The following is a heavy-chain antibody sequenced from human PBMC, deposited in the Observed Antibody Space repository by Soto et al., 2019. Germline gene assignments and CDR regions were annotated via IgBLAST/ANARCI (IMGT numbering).Heavy chain of an antibody. CDR2: ISSSSSYI. V-gene: IGHV3-21*01. D-gene: IGHD6-6*01. Sequence: EVQLVESGGGLVKPGGSLRLSCAASGFTFSSYSMNWVRQAPGKGLEWVSSISSSSSYIYYADSVKGRFTISRDNAKNSLYLQMNRLRAEDTAVYYCARDTTAARLYYYYGMDVWGQGTTVTVSS. CDR1: GFTFSSYS. J-gene: IGHJ6*02. CDR3: ARDTTAARLYYYYGMDV.